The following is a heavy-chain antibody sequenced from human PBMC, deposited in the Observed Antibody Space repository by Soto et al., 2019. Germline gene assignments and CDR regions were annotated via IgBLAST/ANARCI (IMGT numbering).Heavy chain of an antibody. J-gene: IGHJ4*02. CDR2: ISGSGGST. CDR3: AKDSWRYCSSTSCYHFDY. Sequence: GGSLRLSCAASGFTFSSYAMSWVRQAPGKGLEWVSAISGSGGSTYYADSVKGRFTISRDNSKNTLYLQMNSLRAEDTAVYYCAKDSWRYCSSTSCYHFDYCGQGTLVTVSS. CDR1: GFTFSSYA. V-gene: IGHV3-23*01. D-gene: IGHD2-2*01.